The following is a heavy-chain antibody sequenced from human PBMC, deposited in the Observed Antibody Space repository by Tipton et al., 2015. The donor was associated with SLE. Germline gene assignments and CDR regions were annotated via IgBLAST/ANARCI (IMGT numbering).Heavy chain of an antibody. CDR2: IYYSGST. Sequence: STYDMHWVRQAPGKGLEWIGSIYYSGSTYYNPSLKSRVTISVDTSKNQFSLKLSSVTAADTAVYYCARELMVVRGLSRRDAFDIWGQGAMVTVSS. CDR3: ARELMVVRGLSRRDAFDI. V-gene: IGHV4-39*02. CDR1: STYD. J-gene: IGHJ3*02. D-gene: IGHD3-10*01.